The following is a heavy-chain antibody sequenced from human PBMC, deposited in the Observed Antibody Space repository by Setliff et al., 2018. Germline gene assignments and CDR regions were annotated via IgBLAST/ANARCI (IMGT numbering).Heavy chain of an antibody. V-gene: IGHV3-33*08. CDR3: TREASVDFWSGYPYYYYMDV. CDR2: IWNDGSSK. Sequence: PGGSLRLSCAASGFTFSSYSMNWVRQAPGKGLEWVALIWNDGSSKFYGDSVKGRFTISRDNSKNTLYLQMNSLKTEDTAVYYCTREASVDFWSGYPYYYYMDVWGKGTTVTVSS. J-gene: IGHJ6*03. D-gene: IGHD3-3*01. CDR1: GFTFSSYS.